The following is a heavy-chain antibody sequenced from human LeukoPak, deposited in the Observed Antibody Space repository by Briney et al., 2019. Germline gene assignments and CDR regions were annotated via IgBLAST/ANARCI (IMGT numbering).Heavy chain of an antibody. V-gene: IGHV3-20*03. J-gene: IGHJ4*02. CDR1: GFTFDDYG. CDR3: ARSRSMGCSGGSCYFDY. Sequence: GGSLRLSYAASGFTFDDYGMSWVRQAPGKGLEWVSGINWNGGSTGYADSVKGRFTISRDNAKNSLYLQMNSLRAEETALYYCARSRSMGCSGGSCYFDYWGQGTLVTVSS. CDR2: INWNGGST. D-gene: IGHD2-15*01.